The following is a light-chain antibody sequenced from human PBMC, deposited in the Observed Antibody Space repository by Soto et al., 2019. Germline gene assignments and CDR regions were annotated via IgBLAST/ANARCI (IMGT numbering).Light chain of an antibody. CDR3: SSYAGSNNVV. J-gene: IGLJ2*01. Sequence: QSVLTQPPSASGSPGQSVTISCTGTSSDVGGYNYVSWYQQHPGKAPKLMIYEVTKRPSGVPDRFSGSKSGNTASLTVSGLQAEDEADSYCSSYAGSNNVVFGGATKLTVL. CDR1: SSDVGGYNY. V-gene: IGLV2-8*01. CDR2: EVT.